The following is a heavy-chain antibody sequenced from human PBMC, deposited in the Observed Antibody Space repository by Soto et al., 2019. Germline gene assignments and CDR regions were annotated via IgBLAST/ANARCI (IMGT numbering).Heavy chain of an antibody. CDR3: ARRGSAMVIDLGF. V-gene: IGHV5-10-1*01. CDR2: IDPSDSYT. CDR1: GYSFTSYW. Sequence: GECLKISCKGSGYSFTSYWISWVRQMPGKGLEWMGRIDPSDSYTNYSPSFQGHVTISADKSISTAYLQWSSLKASDTAMYYCARRGSAMVIDLGFWGQGTLVTVSS. D-gene: IGHD5-18*01. J-gene: IGHJ4*02.